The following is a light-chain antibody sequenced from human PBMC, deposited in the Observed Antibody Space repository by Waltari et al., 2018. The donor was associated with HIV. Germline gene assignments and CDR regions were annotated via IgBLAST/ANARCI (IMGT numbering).Light chain of an antibody. CDR1: QSVSRY. Sequence: EIVLTQSPATLSLSPGERVTLSCRASQSVSRYLGWYQQKSGQAPRLLIYDVSNRATGIPARFSGSGSGTDFALTISSLEPDDFAVYYCQYRIKCLIFGGGTKVEIK. V-gene: IGKV3-11*01. CDR3: QYRIKCLI. CDR2: DVS. J-gene: IGKJ4*01.